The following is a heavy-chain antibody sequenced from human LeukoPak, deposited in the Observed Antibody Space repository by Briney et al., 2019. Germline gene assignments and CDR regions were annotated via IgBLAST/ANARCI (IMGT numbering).Heavy chain of an antibody. CDR1: GYTFTSYD. D-gene: IGHD6-19*01. CDR2: INPNSGGT. V-gene: IGHV1-2*02. CDR3: ARVSSGWSFNFDP. J-gene: IGHJ5*02. Sequence: ASVKVSCKASGYTFTSYDINWVRQATGQGLEWMGWINPNSGGTNYAQKFQGRVTMTRDTSISTAYMELSRLRSDDTAVYYCARVSSGWSFNFDPWGQGTLVTVSS.